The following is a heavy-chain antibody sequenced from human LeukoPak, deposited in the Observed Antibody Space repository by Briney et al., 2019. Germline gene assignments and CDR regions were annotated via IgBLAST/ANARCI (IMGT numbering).Heavy chain of an antibody. D-gene: IGHD3-22*01. V-gene: IGHV4-34*01. CDR1: GGSFSGYY. CDR2: INHSGST. J-gene: IGHJ4*02. Sequence: SETLSLTCAVYGGSFSGYYWSWIRQPPGKGLEWIGEINHSGSTNYNPSLKSRVTISVDTSKNQFSLKLSSVTAADTAVYYCASRGALNYYDSSGYHKFDYWGQGTLVTVSS. CDR3: ASRGALNYYDSSGYHKFDY.